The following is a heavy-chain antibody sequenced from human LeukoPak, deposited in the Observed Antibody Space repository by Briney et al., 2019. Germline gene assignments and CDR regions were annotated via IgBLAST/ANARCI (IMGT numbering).Heavy chain of an antibody. D-gene: IGHD3-3*01. CDR1: GGSFSVYY. CDR3: ARGDFWSGSRYFVY. V-gene: IGHV4-34*01. Sequence: KASETLSLTCAVYGGSFSVYYWSWIRQPPGKGLEWIGEINHSGSTNYNPSLKSRVTISVDTSKNQFSLKLSSVTAADTAVYYCARGDFWSGSRYFVYWGQGTLVTVSS. J-gene: IGHJ4*02. CDR2: INHSGST.